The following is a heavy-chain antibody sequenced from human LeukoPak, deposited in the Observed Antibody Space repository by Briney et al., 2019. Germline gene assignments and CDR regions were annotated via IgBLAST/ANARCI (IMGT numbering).Heavy chain of an antibody. Sequence: GGCLRLSCAASGFNFDDYAMHWVLQAPGKGLEWVSLISGDGGSTYYADSVKGRFTISRDNSKNSLYLQMNSLRTEDTALYYCAKDLSIAAAGTGFDYWGQGTLVTVSS. D-gene: IGHD6-13*01. CDR2: ISGDGGST. V-gene: IGHV3-43*02. CDR1: GFNFDDYA. CDR3: AKDLSIAAAGTGFDY. J-gene: IGHJ4*02.